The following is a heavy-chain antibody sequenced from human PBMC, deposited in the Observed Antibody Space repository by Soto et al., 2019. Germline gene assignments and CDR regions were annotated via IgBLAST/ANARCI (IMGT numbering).Heavy chain of an antibody. CDR1: GYTFTSYG. D-gene: IGHD3-16*01. CDR2: ISANNSNT. J-gene: IGHJ5*02. Sequence: ASVKVSCKASGYTFTSYGINWVRQAPGQGLEWMGWISANNSNTHYAQKLQGRVTMTTETSTSTAYMELRSLRAEDTAVYYCARDLHDYVSFRFDPWGQGTLVTVSS. V-gene: IGHV1-18*01. CDR3: ARDLHDYVSFRFDP.